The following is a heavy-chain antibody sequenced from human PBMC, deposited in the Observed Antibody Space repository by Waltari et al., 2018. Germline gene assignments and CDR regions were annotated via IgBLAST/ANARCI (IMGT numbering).Heavy chain of an antibody. CDR1: GFTFSRYW. V-gene: IGHV3-74*01. CDR3: ARVATKTYSSPVPGRPYYYGMDV. D-gene: IGHD3-22*01. CDR2: INREGSST. J-gene: IGHJ6*02. Sequence: EEQLVESGGGLAQPGESLRLSCAASGFTFSRYWMDWVHQAPGKGLVGVSRINREGSSTTYADSVKGRCTISRDNAKNTLYVQMNRLRAEDTAVYYCARVATKTYSSPVPGRPYYYGMDVWGQGTTVTVSS.